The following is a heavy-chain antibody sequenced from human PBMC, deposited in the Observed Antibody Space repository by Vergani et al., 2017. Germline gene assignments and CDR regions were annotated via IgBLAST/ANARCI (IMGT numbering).Heavy chain of an antibody. CDR2: ISDYNGDT. J-gene: IGHJ5*02. CDR3: ARDRRYYFDSSGYIRFDP. V-gene: IGHV1-18*01. Sequence: QLAQSGAEVKKPGASVKISCKASGYTFSSYGISWVRQAPGQGLEWMGWISDYNGDTKYAQKLQGRVTMTTDTSTTTVYMELRSLRSDDTAVYYCARDRRYYFDSSGYIRFDPWGQGTLVTVSS. D-gene: IGHD3-22*01. CDR1: GYTFSSYG.